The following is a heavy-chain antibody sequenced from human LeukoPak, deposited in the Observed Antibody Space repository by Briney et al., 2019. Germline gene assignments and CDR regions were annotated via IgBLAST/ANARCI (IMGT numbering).Heavy chain of an antibody. D-gene: IGHD4-17*01. J-gene: IGHJ5*02. CDR2: FDPEDGET. Sequence: ASVKVSCKVSGYTLTELSMHWVRQAPGKGLEWMGGFDPEDGETTYAQKFQGRVTMTEDTSTDTAYMELSSLRSEDTAVYYCATTHYGDYSWFDPWGQGTLVTVSS. CDR1: GYTLTELS. CDR3: ATTHYGDYSWFDP. V-gene: IGHV1-24*01.